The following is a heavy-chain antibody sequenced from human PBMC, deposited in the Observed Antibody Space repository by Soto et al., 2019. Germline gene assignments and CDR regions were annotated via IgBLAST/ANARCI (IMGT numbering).Heavy chain of an antibody. CDR3: ARDQDIAARREYYYYYYGMDV. J-gene: IGHJ6*02. Sequence: SETLSLTCAVSGYSISSGYYWGWIRQPPGKGLEWIGSIYHSGSTYYNPSLKSRVTISVDTSKNQFSLKLSSVTAADTAVYYCARDQDIAARREYYYYYYGMDVWGQGTTVTVSS. CDR2: IYHSGST. CDR1: GYSISSGYY. V-gene: IGHV4-38-2*02. D-gene: IGHD6-6*01.